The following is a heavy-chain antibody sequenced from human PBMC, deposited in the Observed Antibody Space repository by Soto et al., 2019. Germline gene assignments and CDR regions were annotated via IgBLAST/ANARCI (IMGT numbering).Heavy chain of an antibody. V-gene: IGHV3-13*05. CDR3: ARAVPGYGGYYFDY. D-gene: IGHD4-17*01. J-gene: IGHJ4*02. CDR1: GFTFSRFD. Sequence: EVQLVESGGGLAQPGGSLRLSCAASGFTFSRFDLHWVRQVTGKRLEWVSGIGTSGDPYYAVSVKGRFTVSRDNAKNSIFLEMNSLSAGDTAVYFCARAVPGYGGYYFDYGGQGALVTVSS. CDR2: IGTSGDP.